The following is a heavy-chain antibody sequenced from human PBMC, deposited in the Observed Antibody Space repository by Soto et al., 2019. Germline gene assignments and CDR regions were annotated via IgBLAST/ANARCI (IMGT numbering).Heavy chain of an antibody. CDR3: AKDRRAGGNYGFYSDF. CDR1: GFTFSSYG. V-gene: IGHV3-23*01. CDR2: SSATGAGT. D-gene: IGHD1-7*01. J-gene: IGHJ4*02. Sequence: GGSLRLSCAASGFTFSSYGMTWVRQAPGKGLEWVSFSSATGAGTYYADSVKGRFTISSDNSKNTLYLQMTSLRADDTAVYYCAKDRRAGGNYGFYSDFWGQGALVTVSS.